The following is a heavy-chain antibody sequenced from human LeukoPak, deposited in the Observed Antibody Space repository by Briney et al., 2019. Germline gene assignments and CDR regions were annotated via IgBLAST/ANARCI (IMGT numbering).Heavy chain of an antibody. CDR2: IYSGGST. J-gene: IGHJ4*02. CDR3: ARSYDILTGYYND. Sequence: PGGSLRLSCAASGFTVSSNYMSWVRQAPGKGLEWVSVIYSGGSTYYADSVKGRFTISRDISKNTLYLQMNSLRAEDTAVYYCARSYDILTGYYNDWGQGTLVTVSS. V-gene: IGHV3-53*01. D-gene: IGHD3-9*01. CDR1: GFTVSSNY.